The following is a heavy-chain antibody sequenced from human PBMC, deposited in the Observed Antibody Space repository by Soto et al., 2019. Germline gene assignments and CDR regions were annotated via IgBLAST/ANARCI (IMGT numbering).Heavy chain of an antibody. D-gene: IGHD4-17*01. Sequence: QLQLQESGPGLVKPSETLSLTCTVSGGSISSSSNHWGWIRQPPGKGLEWIGNIYYSENTYYNPSLKSRVTISVETSKNQYSLRLTSVTAADTAVYYYATHPPNGPLDHWGQGTLVTVSS. CDR3: ATHPPNGPLDH. CDR1: GGSISSSSNH. V-gene: IGHV4-39*01. CDR2: IYYSENT. J-gene: IGHJ4*02.